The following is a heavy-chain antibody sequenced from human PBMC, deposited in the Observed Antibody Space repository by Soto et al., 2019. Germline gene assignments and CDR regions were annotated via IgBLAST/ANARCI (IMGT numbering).Heavy chain of an antibody. D-gene: IGHD1-26*01. J-gene: IGHJ6*02. Sequence: QVEVVQSGAEAKQPGSSVKVSCQVSGGSYISYAIYWVRQAPGQGLEWMGGIVPMFGTPNYAQKFQDRVTITADASTRTAYMDLKSLRSEDTAVYYCARVDDVIVEPGASQKDYFYHGMDVWGHGTPVIVSS. V-gene: IGHV1-69*12. CDR1: GGSYISYA. CDR3: ARVDDVIVEPGASQKDYFYHGMDV. CDR2: IVPMFGTP.